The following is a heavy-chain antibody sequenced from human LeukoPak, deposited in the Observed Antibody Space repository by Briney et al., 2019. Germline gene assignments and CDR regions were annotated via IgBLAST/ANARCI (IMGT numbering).Heavy chain of an antibody. Sequence: PGGSLRLSCAASAFTFSTYVMSWVRQAPGKGLEWVSSISSSSSYIYYADSVKGRFTISRDNAKNSLYLQMNSLRAEDTAVYYCARVGGSYDAFDIWGQGTMVTVSS. CDR2: ISSSSSYI. CDR3: ARVGGSYDAFDI. CDR1: AFTFSTYV. J-gene: IGHJ3*02. V-gene: IGHV3-21*01. D-gene: IGHD1-26*01.